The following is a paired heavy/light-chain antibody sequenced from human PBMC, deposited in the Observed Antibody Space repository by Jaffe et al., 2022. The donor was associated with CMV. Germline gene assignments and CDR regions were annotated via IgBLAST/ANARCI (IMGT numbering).Light chain of an antibody. CDR1: KLGDKY. J-gene: IGLJ2*01. Sequence: SYELTQPPSVSVSPRQTATITCSGDKLGDKYACWYQQKPGQSPVLVIYQDNRRPSGIPERFSGSNSGNTATLTISGTQAMDEADYYCQAWDSSTVVFGGGTKLTVL. CDR2: QDN. V-gene: IGLV3-1*01. CDR3: QAWDSSTVV.
Heavy chain of an antibody. V-gene: IGHV3-48*03. CDR1: GFTFNNYE. J-gene: IGHJ4*02. CDR2: ISTSGSII. D-gene: IGHD3-16*01. CDR3: ARKATSAGFGFDY. Sequence: EVQLVESGGGLVQPGGSLRLSCAASGFTFNNYEMNWVRQAPGKGLEWISYISTSGSIIYYADSVKGRFTISRDNAKNSLYLQMNSLRAEDTAVYYCARKATSAGFGFDYWGEGTLVTVSS.